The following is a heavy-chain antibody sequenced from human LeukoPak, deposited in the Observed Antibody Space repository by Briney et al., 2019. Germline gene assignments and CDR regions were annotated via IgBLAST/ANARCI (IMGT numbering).Heavy chain of an antibody. D-gene: IGHD2-15*01. V-gene: IGHV3-33*01. CDR2: IWHDGNKK. CDR3: VRYCNGGSCYRAAFDV. J-gene: IGHJ3*01. Sequence: GRSLRLSCAASGFTFSNYGMHWVRQAPGKGLEWLALIWHDGNKKYYLDSVKGRFAISRDNSKNTLYLQMNSLRAEDTAVYYCVRYCNGGSCYRAAFDVWGPGTTVTVSS. CDR1: GFTFSNYG.